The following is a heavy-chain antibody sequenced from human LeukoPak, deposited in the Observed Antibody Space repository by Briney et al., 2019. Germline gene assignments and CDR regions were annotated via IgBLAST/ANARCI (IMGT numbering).Heavy chain of an antibody. J-gene: IGHJ4*02. V-gene: IGHV1-18*01. CDR2: ISAYNGNT. D-gene: IGHD3-16*02. Sequence: EASVKVSCKASGYTFTSYGISWVRQAPGQGLEWMGWISAYNGNTNYAQKLQGRVTMTTDTSTSTAYMELRSLRPDDTAVYYCARLDYVWGSYRFSPDLDYWGQGTLVTVSS. CDR1: GYTFTSYG. CDR3: ARLDYVWGSYRFSPDLDY.